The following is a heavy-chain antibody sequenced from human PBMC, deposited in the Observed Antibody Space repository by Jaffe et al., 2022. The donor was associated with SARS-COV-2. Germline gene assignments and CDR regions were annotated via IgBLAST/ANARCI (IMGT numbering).Heavy chain of an antibody. CDR1: GFTFSSYG. Sequence: QVQLVESGGGVVQPGRSLRLSCAASGFTFSSYGMHWVRQAPGKGLEWVAVISYDGSNKYYADSVKGRFTISRDNSKNTLYLQMNSLRAEDTAVYYCAKEAYDFWSGYLGYYFDYWGQGTLVTVSS. D-gene: IGHD3-3*01. V-gene: IGHV3-30*18. CDR2: ISYDGSNK. CDR3: AKEAYDFWSGYLGYYFDY. J-gene: IGHJ4*02.